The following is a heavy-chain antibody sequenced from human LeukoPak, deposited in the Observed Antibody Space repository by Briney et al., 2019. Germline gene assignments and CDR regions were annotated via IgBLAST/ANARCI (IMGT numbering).Heavy chain of an antibody. J-gene: IGHJ4*02. V-gene: IGHV4-59*08. CDR1: GGSIRTYF. Sequence: SETLSLTCTVSGGSIRTYFWSWIRQPPGKGLECIGHIYLCGSNTYNPSLESRVTISVDTSKNQFSLKLSSVTAADTAVYYCARHKSSVSYPLDYWGQGILVTVSS. CDR2: IYLCGSN. D-gene: IGHD3-22*01. CDR3: ARHKSSVSYPLDY.